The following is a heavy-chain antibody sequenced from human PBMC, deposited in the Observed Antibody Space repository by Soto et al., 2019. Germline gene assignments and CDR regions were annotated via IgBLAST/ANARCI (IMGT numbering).Heavy chain of an antibody. V-gene: IGHV4-59*01. D-gene: IGHD6-13*01. Sequence: SETLSLTCPVSGGSISSYYWSWIRQPPGKGLEWIGHIYYSGSTNYNPSLESRVTISVDTCKNQFSLKLSSVTAADTAVYYCARVLHSSSWSWPPNWTLNWFDPWGQGTLVTVSS. J-gene: IGHJ5*02. CDR3: ARVLHSSSWSWPPNWTLNWFDP. CDR2: IYYSGST. CDR1: GGSISSYY.